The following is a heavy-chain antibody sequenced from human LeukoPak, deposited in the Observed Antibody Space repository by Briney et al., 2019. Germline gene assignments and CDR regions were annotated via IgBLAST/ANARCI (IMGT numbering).Heavy chain of an antibody. CDR2: TDHSGNT. CDR1: RGPFIGYY. Sequence: SETLSLTCAVNRGPFIGYYWSWIRQPPGKGLEWLGETDHSGNTNYNPSLKSRLTISIDPSKNQVSLKLSSVTAADRAVYYCARYPFCGGDCSDWFDPWGQGTLVTVSS. V-gene: IGHV4-34*01. D-gene: IGHD2-21*02. CDR3: ARYPFCGGDCSDWFDP. J-gene: IGHJ5*02.